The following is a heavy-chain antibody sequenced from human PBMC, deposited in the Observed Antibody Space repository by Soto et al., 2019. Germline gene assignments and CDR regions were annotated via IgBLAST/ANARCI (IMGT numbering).Heavy chain of an antibody. CDR3: ARGDGYNYFAS. V-gene: IGHV4-59*12. Sequence: SETLSLTCTVSGGSISSNYWTWIRQPPGKGLEWIGYVYYSGSTYYNPSLKSRVTISEDTSKNQFSLKLRSVTAADTAVYYCARGDGYNYFASWGQGTLVTVSS. J-gene: IGHJ4*02. CDR2: VYYSGST. CDR1: GGSISSNY. D-gene: IGHD5-12*01.